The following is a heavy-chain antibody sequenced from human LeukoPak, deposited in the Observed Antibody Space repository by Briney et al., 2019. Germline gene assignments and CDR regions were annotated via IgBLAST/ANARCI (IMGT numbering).Heavy chain of an antibody. CDR1: GFTLSSYT. CDR3: ARAGSGYRSPSDY. Sequence: GGSLRLSCAASGFTLSSYTMNWVRQAPGKGLEWVSSISSSSSYIYFADSVKGRFTISRDNAKNSLFLQMHSLRSEDTAVYYGARAGSGYRSPSDYWAQGTLVTVAS. V-gene: IGHV3-21*01. D-gene: IGHD3-16*02. CDR2: ISSSSSYI. J-gene: IGHJ4*02.